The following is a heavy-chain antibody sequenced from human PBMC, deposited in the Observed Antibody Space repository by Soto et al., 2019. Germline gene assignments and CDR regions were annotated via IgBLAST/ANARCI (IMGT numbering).Heavy chain of an antibody. CDR1: GFTFSSYW. Sequence: GGSLRLSCAASGFTFSSYWMSWVRQAPGKGLEWVANIKQDGSEKYYVDSAKGRFTISRDNAKNSLYLQMNSLRAEDTAVYYCARDLSAHYYDSSGSRSYFDYWGQGTLVTVSS. CDR3: ARDLSAHYYDSSGSRSYFDY. CDR2: IKQDGSEK. V-gene: IGHV3-7*05. J-gene: IGHJ4*02. D-gene: IGHD3-22*01.